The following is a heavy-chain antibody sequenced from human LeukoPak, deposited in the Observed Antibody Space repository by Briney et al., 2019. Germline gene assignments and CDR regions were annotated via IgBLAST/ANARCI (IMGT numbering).Heavy chain of an antibody. CDR3: ASSRYDSSGYYFRFDY. V-gene: IGHV5-51*01. J-gene: IGHJ4*02. CDR2: IYPGDSDT. Sequence: GESLKISCNGSGYXFTSYWICWVRQMPGKGLEWMGIIYPGDSDTRYSPSFQGQVTISADKSISTAYLQWSSLKASDTAMYYCASSRYDSSGYYFRFDYWGQGTLVTVSS. D-gene: IGHD3-22*01. CDR1: GYXFTSYW.